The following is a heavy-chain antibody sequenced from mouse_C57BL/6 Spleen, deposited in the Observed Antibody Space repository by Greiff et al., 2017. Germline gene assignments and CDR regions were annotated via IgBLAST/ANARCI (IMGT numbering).Heavy chain of an antibody. D-gene: IGHD1-1*01. J-gene: IGHJ4*01. CDR1: GYSFTSGYY. V-gene: IGHV3-6*01. Sequence: VQLKESGPGLVKPSQSLSLTCSVTGYSFTSGYYWNWIRQFPGNKLEWMGYISYDGSNNYNPSLKNRISITRDTSKNQFFLKVNSVTTEDTATYYGARGYGSNDSYAMDYWGQGTSVTVSS. CDR3: ARGYGSNDSYAMDY. CDR2: ISYDGSN.